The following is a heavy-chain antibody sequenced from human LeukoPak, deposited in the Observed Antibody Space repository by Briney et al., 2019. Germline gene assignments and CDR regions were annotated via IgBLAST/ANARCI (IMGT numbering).Heavy chain of an antibody. CDR2: INPSGGTT. CDR3: ARDPQRLYYYMDV. D-gene: IGHD6-25*01. Sequence: ASVKVSCKASGYTFTSYHMHWVRQAPGQGLEWMGIINPSGGTTNYAQKFRGRVTMTRDMSTSTVYMELRSLRSDDTAVYYCARDPQRLYYYMDVWGKGTTVTVSS. CDR1: GYTFTSYH. J-gene: IGHJ6*03. V-gene: IGHV1-46*01.